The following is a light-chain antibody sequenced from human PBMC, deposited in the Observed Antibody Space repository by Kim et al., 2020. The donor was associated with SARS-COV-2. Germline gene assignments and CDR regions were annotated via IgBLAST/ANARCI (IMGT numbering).Light chain of an antibody. J-gene: IGLJ2*01. CDR3: NSRDSSGNHVV. V-gene: IGLV3-19*01. CDR2: GKY. CDR1: SLRSYY. Sequence: SSELTQDPAVSVALGQTVRITCQGDSLRSYYASWYQQKPGQAPILVIYGKYKRPSGIPDRFSGSASGNTASLTITGVQAEDEGDFYCNSRDSSGNHVVYGGGTQRTVL.